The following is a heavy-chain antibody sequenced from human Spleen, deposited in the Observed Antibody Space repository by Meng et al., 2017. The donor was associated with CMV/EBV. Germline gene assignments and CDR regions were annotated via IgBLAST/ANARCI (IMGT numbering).Heavy chain of an antibody. J-gene: IGHJ4*02. V-gene: IGHV3-48*03. CDR2: ITASGDII. Sequence: GESLKISCAASGFTFSSYAMSWVRQAPGKGLEWISYITASGDIIYYADSVKGRFTISRDNAKNSLYLQMNSLRVEDTAIYYCARDRMRVLGYWGQGTLVTVSS. CDR1: GFTFSSYA. D-gene: IGHD3-16*01. CDR3: ARDRMRVLGY.